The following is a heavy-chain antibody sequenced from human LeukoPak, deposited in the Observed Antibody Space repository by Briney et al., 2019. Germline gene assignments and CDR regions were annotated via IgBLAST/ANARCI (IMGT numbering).Heavy chain of an antibody. D-gene: IGHD6-6*01. CDR1: GFTISIYA. Sequence: GGSLRLSCSASGFTISIYAMHWVRQAPGKGLEYVSGISSKGVSTYYADSVKGRFTISRDNSKDTMFLQMSSLRAEDTAVYYCVKGGQYSSSSHFDCWGQGTLVTVSS. CDR2: ISSKGVST. CDR3: VKGGQYSSSSHFDC. V-gene: IGHV3-64D*09. J-gene: IGHJ4*02.